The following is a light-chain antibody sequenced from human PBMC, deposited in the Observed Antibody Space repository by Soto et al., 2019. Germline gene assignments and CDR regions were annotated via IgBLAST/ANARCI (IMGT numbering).Light chain of an antibody. J-gene: IGKJ1*01. CDR1: QSIDSD. CDR2: GAS. CDR3: QQYSDWRT. V-gene: IGKV3-15*01. Sequence: EIMMTQSPANVSVFPGQRATLSCRASQSIDSDLAWYQPKPGHVPRLLIYGASTRATGVPARFSGSGSGTEFALTIIRLQSDDFAVYYCQQYSDWRTFGPGTKVEI.